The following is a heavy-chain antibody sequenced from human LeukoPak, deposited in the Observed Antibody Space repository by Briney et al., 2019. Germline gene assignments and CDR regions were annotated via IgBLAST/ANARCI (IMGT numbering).Heavy chain of an antibody. D-gene: IGHD3-16*01. CDR1: GFTFSSYE. J-gene: IGHJ4*02. CDR2: ISSSGSTI. CDR3: ARGRMEGGFDY. Sequence: PGGSLRLSCAASGFTFSSYEMNWVRQAPGKGLEWVSYISSSGSTIYYADSVKGRFTISRDNAKNSLYLRMNSLRAEDTAVYYCARGRMEGGFDYWGQGTLVTVSS. V-gene: IGHV3-48*03.